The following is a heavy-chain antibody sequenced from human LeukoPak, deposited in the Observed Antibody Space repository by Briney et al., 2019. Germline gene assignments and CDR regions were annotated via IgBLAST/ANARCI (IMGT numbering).Heavy chain of an antibody. CDR3: ARGAVAVRNAFDI. D-gene: IGHD6-19*01. CDR2: TYYSSKWYN. V-gene: IGHV6-1*01. J-gene: IGHJ3*02. CDR1: GDSVSSNSAA. Sequence: SQTLSLTCAISGDSVSSNSAAWDWIRQSPSRGLEWLGRTYYSSKWYNDYAVSVKSRITINPDTSKNQFSLQLNSVTPEDTALYYCARGAVAVRNAFDIWGQGTMVTVSS.